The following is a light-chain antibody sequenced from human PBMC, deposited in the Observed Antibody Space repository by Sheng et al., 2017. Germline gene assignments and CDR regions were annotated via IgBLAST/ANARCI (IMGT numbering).Light chain of an antibody. J-gene: IGKJ4*01. V-gene: IGKV3-20*01. CDR3: QQYGSSPVS. Sequence: EIVLTQSPGTLSLSPGERAILSCRASQKINSNYLSWLQQKPGQAPRLLIYGASIRAAGIPDRFSGSGSGTDFTLTVSALEPEDYAVYFCQQYGSSPVSFAGGTKVEIK. CDR1: QKINSNY. CDR2: GAS.